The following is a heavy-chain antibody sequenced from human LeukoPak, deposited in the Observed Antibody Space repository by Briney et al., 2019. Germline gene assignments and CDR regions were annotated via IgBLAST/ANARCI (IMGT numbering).Heavy chain of an antibody. D-gene: IGHD2-21*02. J-gene: IGHJ6*03. CDR3: ARGPGVTYYYYYYMDV. CDR1: GFTFSSYW. V-gene: IGHV3-74*01. CDR2: INSDGSST. Sequence: PGGSLRLSCAASGFTFSSYWMHWVRQAPGKGLVWVSRINSDGSSTSYADSVKGRFTISRDNSKNTLYLQMGSLRAEDMAVYYCARGPGVTYYYYYYMDVWGKGTTVTVSS.